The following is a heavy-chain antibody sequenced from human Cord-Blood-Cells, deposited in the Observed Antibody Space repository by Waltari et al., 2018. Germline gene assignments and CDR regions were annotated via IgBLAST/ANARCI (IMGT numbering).Heavy chain of an antibody. D-gene: IGHD1-7*01. CDR1: GYTFTYRY. V-gene: IGHV1-45*02. CDR2: ITPFNGNT. CDR3: AIQGTNEYHWFDP. J-gene: IGHJ5*02. Sequence: QMQLVQSGAEVKKTGSSVKVSCKASGYTFTYRYLHWVRQAPGQALEWMGWITPFNGNTNYAQKFQDRVTITRDRSMSTAYMELSSLRSEDTAMYYSAIQGTNEYHWFDPWGQGTLVTVSS.